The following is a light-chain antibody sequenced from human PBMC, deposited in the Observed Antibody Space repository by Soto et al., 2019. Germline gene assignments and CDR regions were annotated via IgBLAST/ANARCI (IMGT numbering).Light chain of an antibody. Sequence: ENVITHSPATVSLSPGERASLSCRASQRITTVAWYQQKPGQAPRLLIYDASNRATGIPARFSGSGSGTDFTLTISSLEPEDFAVYYCQQRSNLPPTFGPGTKVDI. CDR1: QRITT. V-gene: IGKV3-11*01. CDR2: DAS. J-gene: IGKJ3*01. CDR3: QQRSNLPPT.